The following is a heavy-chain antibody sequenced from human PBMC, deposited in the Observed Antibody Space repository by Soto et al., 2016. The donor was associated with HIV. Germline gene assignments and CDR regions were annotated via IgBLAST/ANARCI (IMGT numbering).Heavy chain of an antibody. CDR3: ASAPYYYGSGGDAFDI. CDR1: GGSISSYY. D-gene: IGHD3-10*01. V-gene: IGHV4-59*01. J-gene: IGHJ3*02. Sequence: QVQLQESGPGLVKPSKTLSLTCTVSGGSISSYYWSWIRQPPGKGLEWIGYIYYSGSTNYNPSLKSRVTISIDTSKKQFSLKLNSVTAADTAVYYCASAPYYYGSGGDAFDIWGKGQWSRLF. CDR2: IYYSGST.